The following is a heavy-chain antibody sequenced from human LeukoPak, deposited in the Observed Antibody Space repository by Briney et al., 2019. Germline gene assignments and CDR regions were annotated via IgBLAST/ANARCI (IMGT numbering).Heavy chain of an antibody. V-gene: IGHV3-66*01. CDR2: IYSGGST. CDR3: ATDVRSSPLGF. CDR1: GFTVNNDY. J-gene: IGHJ4*01. Sequence: GGSLRLSCAVSGFTVNNDYMNWVRQAPGKGLEWVSIIYSGGSTYYADSVKGRFTISRDSSNNTLFLQMSNLRADDSGLYYCATDVRSSPLGFWGHGTLVTVSS. D-gene: IGHD6-13*01.